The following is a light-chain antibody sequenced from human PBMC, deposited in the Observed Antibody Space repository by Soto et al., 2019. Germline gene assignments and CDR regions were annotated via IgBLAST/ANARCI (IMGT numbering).Light chain of an antibody. V-gene: IGKV3-20*01. CDR1: QSVSSSH. Sequence: EIVLTQSPGTLSLSPGERATLSCRASQSVSSSHLAWYQQKPGQAPGLLIFGASSRATGIPDRFGGSGSGTDFTLTISALETEDFAVYFCQQYGSSPRTFGQGTKVEIK. CDR3: QQYGSSPRT. CDR2: GAS. J-gene: IGKJ1*01.